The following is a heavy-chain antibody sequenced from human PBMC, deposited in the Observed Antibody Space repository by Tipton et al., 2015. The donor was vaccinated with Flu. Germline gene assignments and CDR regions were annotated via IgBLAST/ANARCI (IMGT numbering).Heavy chain of an antibody. D-gene: IGHD2-2*03. CDR2: IYHSGST. Sequence: TLSLTCVVSDYSISSSYYWGWIRQPPGKGLEWIGSIYHSGSTYYNLSLKSRVTMSVDTSKNQFSLNLSSVTAADTAVYYCARASGYCGSTRCYSMVFDYWGQGTTVTVSS. J-gene: IGHJ4*03. CDR1: DYSISSSYY. CDR3: ARASGYCGSTRCYSMVFDY. V-gene: IGHV4-38-2*01.